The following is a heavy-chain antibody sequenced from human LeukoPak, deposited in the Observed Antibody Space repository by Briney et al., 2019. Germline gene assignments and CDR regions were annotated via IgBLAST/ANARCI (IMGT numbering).Heavy chain of an antibody. J-gene: IGHJ4*02. CDR2: IIPIFGTA. V-gene: IGHV1-69*05. CDR1: GYTFSSYA. CDR3: ARGGRLPYPYYFDY. D-gene: IGHD3-3*01. Sequence: ASVKVSCKASGYTFSSYAISWVRQAPGQGLEWMGRIIPIFGTANYAQKFQGRVTITTDESTSTAYMELSSLRSEDTAVYYCARGGRLPYPYYFDYWGQGTLVTVSS.